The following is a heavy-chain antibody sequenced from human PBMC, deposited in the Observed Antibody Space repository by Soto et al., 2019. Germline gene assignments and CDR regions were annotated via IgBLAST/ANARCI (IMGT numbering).Heavy chain of an antibody. D-gene: IGHD6-19*01. CDR2: ITSAGST. CDR3: AKTDKFHSQSSGWANRFDS. V-gene: IGHV3-23*01. Sequence: EVQLLESGGDLAQPGGSLRLICAASGFTFSNYAMTWVRQSPGKGLEWVSTITSAGSTFYGETVKGRFTISRDNSKSTLYLQMNSLGAEDTAVYYCAKTDKFHSQSSGWANRFDSWGQGTLVTVSS. J-gene: IGHJ4*02. CDR1: GFTFSNYA.